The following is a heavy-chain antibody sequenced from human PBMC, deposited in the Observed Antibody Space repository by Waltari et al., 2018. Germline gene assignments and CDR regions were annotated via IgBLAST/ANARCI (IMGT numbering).Heavy chain of an antibody. V-gene: IGHV1-69*13. D-gene: IGHD6-6*01. CDR1: GGTFNSFA. CDR3: ATRIPSDHSGSFYYYGMDV. CDR2: IIPRFNTP. Sequence: QLVQSGAEVKKPGSSVIVSCKASGGTFNSFALSWVRPAPGQGLEWMGGIIPRFNTPTYARKFQGRLTVTADESTSTAYMELNSLRSEDSALYYCATRIPSDHSGSFYYYGMDVWGQGTTVTVSS. J-gene: IGHJ6*02.